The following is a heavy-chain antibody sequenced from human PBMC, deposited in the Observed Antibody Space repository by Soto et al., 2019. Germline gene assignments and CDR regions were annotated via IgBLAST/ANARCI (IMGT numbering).Heavy chain of an antibody. J-gene: IGHJ2*01. Sequence: QVQLQESGPGLVKPSETLSLTCTVSGGSINSYYWSWIRQPPGKGLEWIGSIYYSGSTNYNPSLKSRVTISVDTSKNHFSLKLGYVAAADTAVYFCARASSSADWYFDLWGRGTLVTVSS. CDR2: IYYSGST. CDR3: ARASSSADWYFDL. V-gene: IGHV4-59*01. D-gene: IGHD6-6*01. CDR1: GGSINSYY.